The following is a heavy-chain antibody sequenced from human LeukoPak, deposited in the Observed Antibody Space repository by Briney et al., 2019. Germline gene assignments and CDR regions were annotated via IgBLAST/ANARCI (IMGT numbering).Heavy chain of an antibody. CDR1: GGTFSSYA. CDR2: IIPIFGTA. Sequence: SVKVSCKASGGTFSSYAISWVRQAPGQGLEWMGGIIPIFGTANYAQKFQGRVTMTRDTSISTAYMELSRLRSDDTAVYYCARDQNVVVPALFDYWGQGTLVTVSS. V-gene: IGHV1-69*05. D-gene: IGHD2-2*01. CDR3: ARDQNVVVPALFDY. J-gene: IGHJ4*02.